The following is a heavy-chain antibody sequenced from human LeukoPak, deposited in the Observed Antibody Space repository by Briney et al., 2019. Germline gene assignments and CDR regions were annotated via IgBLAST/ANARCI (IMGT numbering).Heavy chain of an antibody. D-gene: IGHD3-22*01. J-gene: IGHJ4*02. CDR1: GFTFSSYS. CDR3: AKRGAVIRVILVGFHKEAYYFDS. V-gene: IGHV3-48*04. Sequence: PGGSLRLSCAASGFTFSSYSMNWVRQAPGKGLEWVSYISSSSSTIYYADSVKGRFTISRDNAKNSLYLQMNSLRAEDTAVYFCAKRGAVIRVILVGFHKEAYYFDSWGQGALVTVSS. CDR2: ISSSSSTI.